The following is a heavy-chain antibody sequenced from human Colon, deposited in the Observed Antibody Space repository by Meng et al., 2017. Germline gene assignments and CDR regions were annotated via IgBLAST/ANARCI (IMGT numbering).Heavy chain of an antibody. Sequence: QAGAVVKKPGASVKVSCKASGYTFTRYGIIWVRQAPGQGLEWMGWISADNANAKYAQKFQGRVTMTTDTSTTTAYLELRSLRSDDTAMYYCARVVVVTGTGWFDPWGQGTLVTVSS. V-gene: IGHV1-18*01. CDR2: ISADNANA. J-gene: IGHJ5*02. CDR1: GYTFTRYG. CDR3: ARVVVVTGTGWFDP. D-gene: IGHD2-21*02.